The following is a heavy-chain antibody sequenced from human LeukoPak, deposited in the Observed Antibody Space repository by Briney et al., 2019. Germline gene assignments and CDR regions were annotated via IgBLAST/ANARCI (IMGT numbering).Heavy chain of an antibody. CDR2: IYPGDSDT. D-gene: IGHD3-10*01. Sequence: GESLQISCKGSGYSFTSYWIGWVRPMPGKGLEWMGIIYPGDSDTRYSPSFQGQVTISADKSISTAYLQWSSLKASDTAMYYCARGGRYYGSGFDYWGQGTLVTVSS. J-gene: IGHJ4*02. CDR3: ARGGRYYGSGFDY. CDR1: GYSFTSYW. V-gene: IGHV5-51*01.